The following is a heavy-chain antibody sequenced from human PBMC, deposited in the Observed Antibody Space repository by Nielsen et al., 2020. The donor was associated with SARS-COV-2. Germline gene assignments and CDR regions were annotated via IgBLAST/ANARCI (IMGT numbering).Heavy chain of an antibody. CDR1: GFTFSSYS. Sequence: GESLKISCAASGFTFSSYSMNWVRQAPGKGLEWVSYISSSSSTIYYADSVEGRFTISRDNAKNSLYLQMNSLRAEDTAVYYCASHLIVATRIADYWGQGTLVTVSS. D-gene: IGHD5-12*01. CDR3: ASHLIVATRIADY. J-gene: IGHJ4*02. CDR2: ISSSSSTI. V-gene: IGHV3-48*01.